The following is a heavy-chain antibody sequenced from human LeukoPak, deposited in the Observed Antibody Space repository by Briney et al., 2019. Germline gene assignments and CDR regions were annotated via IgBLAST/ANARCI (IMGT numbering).Heavy chain of an antibody. J-gene: IGHJ4*02. Sequence: GTSLRLSCAASGFILSDYGVHWVRQAPGKGLEWVALIWYDGSNKYFTDSVKGRFTISRDNSKNTVYLHMNSLRVEDTAVYYCATWRGASSSAWYLLDYWGRGTLATVSS. CDR2: IWYDGSNK. V-gene: IGHV3-33*01. D-gene: IGHD4-23*01. CDR1: GFILSDYG. CDR3: ATWRGASSSAWYLLDY.